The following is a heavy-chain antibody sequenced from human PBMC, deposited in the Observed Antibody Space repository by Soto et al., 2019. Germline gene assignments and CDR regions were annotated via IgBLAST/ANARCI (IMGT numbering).Heavy chain of an antibody. CDR2: ISRSSSYI. V-gene: IGHV3-21*01. D-gene: IGHD3-3*01. J-gene: IGHJ5*02. Sequence: GGSLRLSCAVSGFTFSSYSMNWVRQAPGKGLEWVSSISRSSSYIYYADSVKGRFTISSDNAKNSRYLQLNSQRAEDTALYYCARDGFLERSNIGILYDPWGQGPLVTSPQ. CDR1: GFTFSSYS. CDR3: ARDGFLERSNIGILYDP.